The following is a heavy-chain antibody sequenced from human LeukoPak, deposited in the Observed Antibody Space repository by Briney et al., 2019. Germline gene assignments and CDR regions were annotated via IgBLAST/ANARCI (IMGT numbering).Heavy chain of an antibody. D-gene: IGHD3-22*01. J-gene: IGHJ6*03. CDR3: ASGYYYDSSGYYVYYYYYMDV. CDR2: IIPIFGTA. Sequence: SVKVSCKASGGTFSSYAISWVRQAPGQGLEWMGGIIPIFGTANYAQKFQGRVTITADKSTSTAYMELSSLRSEDTAVYYCASGYYYDSSGYYVYYYYYMDVWGKGTTVTASS. CDR1: GGTFSSYA. V-gene: IGHV1-69*06.